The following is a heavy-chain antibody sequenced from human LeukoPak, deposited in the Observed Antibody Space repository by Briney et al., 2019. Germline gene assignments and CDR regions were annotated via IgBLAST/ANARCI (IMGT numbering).Heavy chain of an antibody. CDR3: AREGVGIKDLDY. V-gene: IGHV3-21*01. CDR1: GFTFSNYI. D-gene: IGHD1-26*01. CDR2: IEQTGSYV. J-gene: IGHJ4*02. Sequence: GGSLRLSCAASGFTFSNYIMDWVRHAPGKGLEGVSSIEQTGSYVYPVDSVRGRFTISRDNAKNSLYLQMNSLRAEDTAVYYCAREGVGIKDLDYWGQGTLVTVSS.